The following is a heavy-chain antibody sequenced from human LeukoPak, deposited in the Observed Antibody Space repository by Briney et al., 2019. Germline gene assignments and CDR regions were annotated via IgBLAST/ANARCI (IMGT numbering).Heavy chain of an antibody. Sequence: PGGSLRLSCAASGFTFSTYWMSWVRQAPGKGLEWVASIKQDGSEKYYVDSVKGRFTISRDNAKNSLYLQMNSLRAEDMALYYCAKDISPYYYDSSGYYFDYWGQGTLVTVSS. CDR1: GFTFSTYW. CDR3: AKDISPYYYDSSGYYFDY. V-gene: IGHV3-7*03. CDR2: IKQDGSEK. D-gene: IGHD3-22*01. J-gene: IGHJ4*02.